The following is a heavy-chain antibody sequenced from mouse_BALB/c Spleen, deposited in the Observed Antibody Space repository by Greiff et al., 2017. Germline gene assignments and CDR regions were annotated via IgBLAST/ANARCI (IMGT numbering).Heavy chain of an antibody. D-gene: IGHD2-3*01. CDR2: ISSGGSYT. J-gene: IGHJ4*01. CDR3: ARGGIYDGYYSYAMDY. V-gene: IGHV5-9-4*01. CDR1: GFTFSSYA. Sequence: EVMLVESGGGLVKPGGSLKLSCAASGFTFSSYAMSWVRQSPEKRLEWVAEISSGGSYTYYPDTVTGRFTISRDNAKNTLYLEMSSLRSEDTAMYYCARGGIYDGYYSYAMDYWGQGTSVTVSS.